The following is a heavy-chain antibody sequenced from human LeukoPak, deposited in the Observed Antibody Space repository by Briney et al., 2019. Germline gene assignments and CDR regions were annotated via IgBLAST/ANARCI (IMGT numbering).Heavy chain of an antibody. J-gene: IGHJ4*02. CDR2: IIPILGIA. D-gene: IGHD5-18*01. Sequence: SVKVSCKASGGTFSSYAISWVRQAPGQGLEWMGRIIPILGIANYAQKFQGRVTITADKSTSTAYMELSSLRSEDTAVYYCASRESDRDTAMVTLDYWGQGTLVTVSS. CDR3: ASRESDRDTAMVTLDY. CDR1: GGTFSSYA. V-gene: IGHV1-69*04.